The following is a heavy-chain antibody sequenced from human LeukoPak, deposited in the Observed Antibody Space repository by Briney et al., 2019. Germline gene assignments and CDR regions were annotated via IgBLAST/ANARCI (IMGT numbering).Heavy chain of an antibody. Sequence: ASVKVSCEASGYTFTGYYMHWVRQAPGQGLEWMGWINPNSGGTNYAQKFQGRVTMTRDTSISTAYMELGRLRSDDTAVYYCARITDVVVVPAAWAAFDYWGQGTLVTVSS. D-gene: IGHD2-2*01. CDR2: INPNSGGT. J-gene: IGHJ4*02. V-gene: IGHV1-2*02. CDR1: GYTFTGYY. CDR3: ARITDVVVVPAAWAAFDY.